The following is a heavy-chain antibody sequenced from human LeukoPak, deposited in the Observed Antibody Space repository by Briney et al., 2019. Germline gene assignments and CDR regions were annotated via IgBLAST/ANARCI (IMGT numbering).Heavy chain of an antibody. Sequence: GGSLRLSCTASGFSLMPHAMNWIRQAPGKGLEWVANIKQDGSEKNYVDSVKGRFTISRDNAKNSLYLQMNSLRAEDTAVYYCASGLELDYWGQGTLVTVSS. V-gene: IGHV3-7*03. CDR1: GFSLMPHA. CDR2: IKQDGSEK. J-gene: IGHJ4*02. CDR3: ASGLELDY.